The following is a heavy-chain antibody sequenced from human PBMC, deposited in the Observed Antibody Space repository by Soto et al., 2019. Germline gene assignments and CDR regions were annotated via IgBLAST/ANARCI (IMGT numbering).Heavy chain of an antibody. D-gene: IGHD3-3*01. J-gene: IGHJ4*02. V-gene: IGHV3-66*04. CDR1: GFTVSSNY. Sequence: GGSLRLSCAASGFTVSSNYMSWVRQAPGKGLEWVSVIYSGGSTYYADSVKGRFTISRDNSKNTLYLQMNSLRAEDTAVYYCARQNSPPRRYYFFGSVYYPAPFASGGRGTLVPVSS. CDR2: IYSGGST. CDR3: ARQNSPPRRYYFFGSVYYPAPFAS.